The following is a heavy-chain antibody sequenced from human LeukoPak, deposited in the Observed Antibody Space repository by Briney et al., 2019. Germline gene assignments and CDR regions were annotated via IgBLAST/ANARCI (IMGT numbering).Heavy chain of an antibody. CDR1: GFTFSSYG. J-gene: IGHJ1*01. Sequence: GGSLRLSCVASGFTFSSYGMHWVRQAPGKGLEWVAVISYDGSNKYYADSVKGRFTISRDNSKNTLYLQMNSLRAEDTAVYYCAKVSYYDSSGYYSGFQHWGQGTLVTVSS. CDR3: AKVSYYDSSGYYSGFQH. V-gene: IGHV3-30*18. D-gene: IGHD3-22*01. CDR2: ISYDGSNK.